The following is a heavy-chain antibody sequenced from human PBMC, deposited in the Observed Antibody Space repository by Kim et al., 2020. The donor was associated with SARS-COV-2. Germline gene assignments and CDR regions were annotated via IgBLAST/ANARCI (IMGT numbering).Heavy chain of an antibody. J-gene: IGHJ6*03. Sequence: SETLSLTCTVSGGSISSYYWSWIRQPPGKGLEWIGYIYYSGSTNYNPSLKSRVTISVDTSKNQFSLKLSSVTAADTAVYYCAGNYDFWSGQYYYYYYMDVWGKGTTVTVSS. V-gene: IGHV4-59*08. CDR1: GGSISSYY. D-gene: IGHD3-3*01. CDR2: IYYSGST. CDR3: AGNYDFWSGQYYYYYYMDV.